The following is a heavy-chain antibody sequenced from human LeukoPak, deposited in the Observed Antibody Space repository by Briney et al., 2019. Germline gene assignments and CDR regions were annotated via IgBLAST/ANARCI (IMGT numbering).Heavy chain of an antibody. CDR3: AFGDYYRLDP. CDR2: IHNSGSI. J-gene: IGHJ5*02. D-gene: IGHD3-16*02. CDR1: GGSINSNNW. Sequence: PSETLSLTCAVSGGSINSNNWWSWVRQSPGKGLEWIGEIHNSGSINYNPSLKSRLTLSIDNSKNQFSLTLSSVTAADTAVYYCAFGDYYRLDPWGQGTLVTVSS. V-gene: IGHV4-4*02.